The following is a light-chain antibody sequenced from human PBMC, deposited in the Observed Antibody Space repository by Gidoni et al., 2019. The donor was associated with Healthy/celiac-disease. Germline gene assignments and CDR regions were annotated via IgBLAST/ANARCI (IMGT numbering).Light chain of an antibody. CDR1: QSVSSSY. V-gene: IGKV3-20*01. CDR2: GAS. CDR3: QQYGSSYT. Sequence: ELVFTQSPGTLSLSPGERATLSCRASQSVSSSYLAWYQQKPGQAHRLLIYGASSRATGIPDRFSGSGSGTDFTLTISRLEPEDFAVYYCQQYGSSYTFGQGTKLEIK. J-gene: IGKJ2*01.